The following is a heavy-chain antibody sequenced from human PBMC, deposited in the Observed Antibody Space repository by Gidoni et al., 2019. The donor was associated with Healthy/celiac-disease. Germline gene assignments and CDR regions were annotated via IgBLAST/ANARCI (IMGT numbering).Heavy chain of an antibody. D-gene: IGHD3-3*01. CDR3: ARGRYYDFWSGYDY. Sequence: SWIRQPPGKGLEWIGEINHSGSTNYNPSLKSRVTISVDTSKNQFSLKLSSVTAADTAEYYCARGRYYDFWSGYDYWGQGTLVTVSS. J-gene: IGHJ4*02. V-gene: IGHV4-34*01. CDR2: INHSGST.